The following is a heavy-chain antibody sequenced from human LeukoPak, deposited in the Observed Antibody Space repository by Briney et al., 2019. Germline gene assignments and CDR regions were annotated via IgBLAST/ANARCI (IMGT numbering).Heavy chain of an antibody. CDR1: GFTFSTYS. CDR3: VVGHTQSKDYDFWSSYFDY. V-gene: IGHV3-21*01. Sequence: GGSLRLSCAASGFTFSTYSMNWVRQAPGKGLEWVSCISSNSNYRNYANSVKGRFTISRDNAKNSLYLQMNSLRAEDTAVYYCVVGHTQSKDYDFWSSYFDYWGQGTLVTVSS. J-gene: IGHJ4*02. CDR2: ISSNSNYR. D-gene: IGHD3-3*01.